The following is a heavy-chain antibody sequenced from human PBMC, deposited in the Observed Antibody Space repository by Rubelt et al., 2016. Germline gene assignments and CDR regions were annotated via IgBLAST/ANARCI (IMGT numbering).Heavy chain of an antibody. CDR2: ISYGADNL. Sequence: GGSLRLSCTVSGFIFRAYGMHWVRQAPDKGLEWVAFISYGADNLYYADSVKGRFTISRDNSKNTLYLQMDSLRADDTGVYYCAKDPDRAMAKPGYWGQGTLVTVSS. CDR3: AKDPDRAMAKPGY. J-gene: IGHJ4*02. CDR1: GFIFRAYG. V-gene: IGHV3-33*05. D-gene: IGHD5-18*01.